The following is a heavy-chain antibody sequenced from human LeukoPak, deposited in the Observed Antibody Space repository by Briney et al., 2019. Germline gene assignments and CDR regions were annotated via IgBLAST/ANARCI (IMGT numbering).Heavy chain of an antibody. D-gene: IGHD2-15*01. CDR1: GFTFSSYG. V-gene: IGHV3-23*01. Sequence: GGSLRLSCAASGFTFSSYGMSWVRQAPGKGLEWVSGISDSGSSTYYADSVKGRFTISRDNSKNTMYLQMNSLRAEDTAVYYCAKVVAWVDNWGQGTLVIVSS. CDR3: AKVVAWVDN. CDR2: ISDSGSST. J-gene: IGHJ4*02.